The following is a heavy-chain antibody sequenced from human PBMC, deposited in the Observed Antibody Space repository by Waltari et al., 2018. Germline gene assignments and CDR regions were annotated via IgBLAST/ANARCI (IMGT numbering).Heavy chain of an antibody. CDR3: ARRGITMVRGVIQNWFDP. CDR1: GGSISSGGYY. CDR2: IYYSGST. Sequence: GGSISSGGYYWSWIRQHPGKGLEWIGYIYYSGSTYYNPSLKSRVTISVDTSKNQFSLKLSSVTAADTAVYYCARRGITMVRGVIQNWFDPWGQGTLVTVSS. D-gene: IGHD3-10*01. J-gene: IGHJ5*02. V-gene: IGHV4-31*02.